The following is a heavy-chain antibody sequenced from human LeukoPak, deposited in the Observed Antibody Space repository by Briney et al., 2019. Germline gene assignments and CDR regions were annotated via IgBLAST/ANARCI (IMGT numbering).Heavy chain of an antibody. V-gene: IGHV3-48*01. J-gene: IGHJ4*02. CDR1: GFTFSSYS. Sequence: GGSLRLSCAASGFTFSSYSMNWVRQAPGKGLEWVSYISSSSSTIYYADSVKGRFTISRDNAKNSLYLQMNSLRAEDTAVYYCARNRYTVTTPYYFDYWGQGTLVTVSS. D-gene: IGHD4-17*01. CDR2: ISSSSSTI. CDR3: ARNRYTVTTPYYFDY.